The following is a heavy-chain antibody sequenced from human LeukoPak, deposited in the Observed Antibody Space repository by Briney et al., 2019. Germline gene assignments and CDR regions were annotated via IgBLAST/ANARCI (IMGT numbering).Heavy chain of an antibody. Sequence: GGSLRLSCAASGFTFDDYAMHWVRQAPGKGLEWVSLISWDGGSTYYADSVKGRFTISRDNSKNSLYLQMNSLRAEDTALHYCAKSGYSSSWYYYYMDVWGKGTTVTVSS. D-gene: IGHD6-13*01. CDR3: AKSGYSSSWYYYYMDV. J-gene: IGHJ6*03. CDR1: GFTFDDYA. V-gene: IGHV3-43D*03. CDR2: ISWDGGST.